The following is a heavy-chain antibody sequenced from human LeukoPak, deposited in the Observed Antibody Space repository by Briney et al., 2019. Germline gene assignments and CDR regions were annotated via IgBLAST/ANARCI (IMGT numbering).Heavy chain of an antibody. CDR2: ISGSDGSR. V-gene: IGHV3-23*01. CDR3: AKQVSCDTTTCYSGMPPDY. J-gene: IGHJ4*02. D-gene: IGHD2/OR15-2a*01. CDR1: GFPFSRYA. Sequence: GGSLRLSCAASGFPFSRYAMSWVRQTPERGLEWVSVISGSDGSRYYADSVKGRFTISRDDSRNTVYLQMNNLRAEDTAVYYCAKQVSCDTTTCYSGMPPDYWGQGALVTVSS.